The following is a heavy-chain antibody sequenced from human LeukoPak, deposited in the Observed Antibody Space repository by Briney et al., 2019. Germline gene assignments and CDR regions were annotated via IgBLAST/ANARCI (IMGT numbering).Heavy chain of an antibody. CDR2: INSSGTTT. CDR3: AGEGSFYFDN. CDR1: GFPFSSYE. Sequence: GGSLRLSCAASGFPFSSYEMIWVRQAPGKGLEWVSDINSSGTTTYYADSVRGRFTIFRDDAKNSLYLQMNSLRAEDTAVYYCAGEGSFYFDNWGQGALVIVSS. V-gene: IGHV3-48*03. J-gene: IGHJ4*02. D-gene: IGHD1-26*01.